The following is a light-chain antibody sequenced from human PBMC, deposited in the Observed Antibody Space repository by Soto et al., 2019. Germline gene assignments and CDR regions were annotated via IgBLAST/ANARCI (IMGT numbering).Light chain of an antibody. J-gene: IGKJ5*01. CDR2: DAS. Sequence: IVLTQSPATLSLSPGERATLSCRASQSVSSYLAWYQQKPGQAPRLLIYDASKRATGIPARFSGSGSGTDFTLTISSLEPEDFAVYYCQQRSNWPPLITFGQRTRLEIK. CDR3: QQRSNWPPLIT. V-gene: IGKV3-11*01. CDR1: QSVSSY.